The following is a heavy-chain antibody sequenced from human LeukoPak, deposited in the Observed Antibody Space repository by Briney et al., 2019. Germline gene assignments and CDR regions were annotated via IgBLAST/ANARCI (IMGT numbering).Heavy chain of an antibody. V-gene: IGHV1-2*02. CDR1: GYTFTGYY. CDR2: INPNSGGT. Sequence: ASVTVSCTASGYTFTGYYMHWVRQAPGQGLEWMGWINPNSGGTNYAQKFQGRVTMTRDTSISTAYMELSRLRSDDTAVYYCARDPFSSGSYYGYYFDYWGQGTLVTVSS. D-gene: IGHD1-26*01. CDR3: ARDPFSSGSYYGYYFDY. J-gene: IGHJ4*02.